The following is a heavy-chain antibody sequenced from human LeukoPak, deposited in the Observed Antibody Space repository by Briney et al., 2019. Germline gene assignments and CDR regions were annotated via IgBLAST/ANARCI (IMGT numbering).Heavy chain of an antibody. CDR3: PRDGQVDPTWIQLWSHAGPFAYCYYYMDV. CDR1: GFTFSDYN. D-gene: IGHD5-18*01. V-gene: IGHV3-11*01. Sequence: PGGSLRLSCAASGFTFSDYNMRWIRQAPGKGLEWVSSISRSGSTKYYADSVKGRFTISRDNAKISLFLQMNSLRAEDTAVYYCPRDGQVDPTWIQLWSHAGPFAYCYYYMDVWGKGTTVTVSS. J-gene: IGHJ6*03. CDR2: ISRSGSTK.